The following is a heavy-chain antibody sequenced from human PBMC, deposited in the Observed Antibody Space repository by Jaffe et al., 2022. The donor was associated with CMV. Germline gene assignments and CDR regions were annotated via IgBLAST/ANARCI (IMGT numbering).Heavy chain of an antibody. V-gene: IGHV3-21*01. CDR3: ASAYSYGSGSYFYYYGMDV. Sequence: EVQLVESGGGLVKPGGSLRLSCAASGFTFSSYSMNWVRQAPGKGLEWVSSISSSSSYIYYADSVKGRFTISRDNAKNSLYLQMNSLRAEDTAVYYCASAYSYGSGSYFYYYGMDVWGQGTTVTVSS. CDR2: ISSSSSYI. CDR1: GFTFSSYS. J-gene: IGHJ6*02. D-gene: IGHD3-10*01.